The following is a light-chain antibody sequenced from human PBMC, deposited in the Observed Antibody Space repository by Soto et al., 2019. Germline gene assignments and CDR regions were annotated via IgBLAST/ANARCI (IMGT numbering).Light chain of an antibody. J-gene: IGKJ1*01. CDR3: HQSGDSVWT. V-gene: IGKV3-20*01. CDR1: QFVSRSY. Sequence: DIGLTQSPGTLSLSPGESATLSCRASQFVSRSYFAWYQQRPGQAPRLIIYDASRRATGIPDRFSGSGSGADFVLTISRLEPEDFGVYYCHQSGDSVWTFCQGTKAEIK. CDR2: DAS.